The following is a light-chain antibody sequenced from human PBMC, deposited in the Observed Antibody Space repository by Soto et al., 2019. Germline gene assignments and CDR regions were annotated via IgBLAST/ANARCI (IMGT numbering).Light chain of an antibody. J-gene: IGLJ2*01. CDR2: EVS. CDR3: SSFAGNNNLV. Sequence: QSALTQPASASGSPGQSVTISCTGTSSDVGGYNYVSWYQQHPGKAPKLMISEVSKRPSGVPDRFSGSKSGNTASLTVSGPQAEDEADYYCSSFAGNNNLVFGGGTKLTVL. V-gene: IGLV2-8*01. CDR1: SSDVGGYNY.